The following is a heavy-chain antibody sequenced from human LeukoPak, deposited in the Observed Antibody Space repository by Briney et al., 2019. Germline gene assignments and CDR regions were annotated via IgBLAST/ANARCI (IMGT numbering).Heavy chain of an antibody. CDR2: ISGSGVST. V-gene: IGHV3-23*01. J-gene: IGHJ4*01. CDR1: GLTFSNYA. Sequence: GGSLRLSCAASGLTFSNYAMSWVRQAPGKGLEWVSAISGSGVSTYYADSVKGRFTISRDNSKNTLYLQMNSLGAEDTAVYYCAKGYCSSASCARAGYFDYWGHGTLVTVSS. D-gene: IGHD2-2*01. CDR3: AKGYCSSASCARAGYFDY.